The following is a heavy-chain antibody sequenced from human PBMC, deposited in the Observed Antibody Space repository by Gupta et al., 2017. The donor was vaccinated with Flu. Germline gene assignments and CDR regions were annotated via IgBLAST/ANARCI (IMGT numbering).Heavy chain of an antibody. Sequence: QVQLVESGGGLVKPGGSLRLSCAASGFTFSDYYMSWIRQAPGKGLEWVSYISSSGSTIYYADSVKGRLTISRDNAKNSLYLQMNSLRAEDTAVYYCAREWSSGWYSARGPIDYWGQGTLVTVSS. V-gene: IGHV3-11*01. CDR3: AREWSSGWYSARGPIDY. CDR1: GFTFSDYY. CDR2: ISSSGSTI. J-gene: IGHJ4*02. D-gene: IGHD6-19*01.